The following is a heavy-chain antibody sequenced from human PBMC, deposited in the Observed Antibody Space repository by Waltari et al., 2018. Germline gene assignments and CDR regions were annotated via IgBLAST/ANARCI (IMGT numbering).Heavy chain of an antibody. J-gene: IGHJ4*02. CDR3: ARSEQLQYYFDY. CDR2: ISISSSYI. Sequence: EVQLVESGGGLVKPGGSLRLSCAASGFTFSSYSMNWVRQAPGKGVEWVSSISISSSYIYYEGSVKGRFTISRDNAKNSLYLQMNSLRAEDTAVYYCARSEQLQYYFDYWGQGTLVTVSS. D-gene: IGHD6-13*01. CDR1: GFTFSSYS. V-gene: IGHV3-21*01.